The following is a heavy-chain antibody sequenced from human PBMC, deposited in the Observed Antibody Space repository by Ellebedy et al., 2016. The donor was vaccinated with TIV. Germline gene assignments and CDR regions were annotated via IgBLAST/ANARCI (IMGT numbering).Heavy chain of an antibody. CDR2: INSDGSST. CDR1: GFTFSSYW. J-gene: IGHJ5*02. V-gene: IGHV3-74*01. CDR3: ARDPRGVGDYGDNWFDP. D-gene: IGHD4-17*01. Sequence: GGSLRLSCAASGFTFSSYWMHWVRQAPGKGLVWVSRINSDGSSTSYADSVKGRFTISRDNAKNTLYLQMNSLRAEDTAVYYCARDPRGVGDYGDNWFDPWGRGTVVTVSS.